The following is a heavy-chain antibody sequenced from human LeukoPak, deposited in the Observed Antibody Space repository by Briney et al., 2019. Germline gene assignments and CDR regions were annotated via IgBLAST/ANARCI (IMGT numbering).Heavy chain of an antibody. CDR1: GVSISIYY. Sequence: PSETLSLTCTVSGVSISIYYWSWLRQPPGKGLEWIGYIYNSGSTIYSPSLKSRATISADTSKNQFSLQLSSVTAADTAVYYCVRDRELNYWGQGTLVTVSS. D-gene: IGHD1-7*01. CDR2: IYNSGST. V-gene: IGHV4-59*01. J-gene: IGHJ4*02. CDR3: VRDRELNY.